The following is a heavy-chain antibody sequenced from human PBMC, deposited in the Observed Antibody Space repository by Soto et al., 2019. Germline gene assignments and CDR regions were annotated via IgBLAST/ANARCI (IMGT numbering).Heavy chain of an antibody. CDR1: GFTLSSYD. CDR2: IGTAGDT. D-gene: IGHD5-12*01. V-gene: IGHV3-13*01. CDR3: ARAGYSGYDLAGHFDY. J-gene: IGHJ4*02. Sequence: GGSLRFSCAASGFTLSSYDMHWVRQATGKGLEWVSAIGTAGDTYYPGSVKGRFTISRENAKNSLYLQMNSLRAEDTAVYYCARAGYSGYDLAGHFDYWGQGTLVTVSS.